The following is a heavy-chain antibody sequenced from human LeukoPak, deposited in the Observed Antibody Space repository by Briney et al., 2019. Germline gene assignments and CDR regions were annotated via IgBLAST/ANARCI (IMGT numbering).Heavy chain of an antibody. J-gene: IGHJ5*02. Sequence: SETLSLTCAVYGGSFSGYYWSWIRQPPGKGLEWIGEINHSGSTNYNPSLESRVTISVDTSKNQFSLKLSSVTTADTAVYYCARPRNYYGSGRNWFDPWGQGTLVTVSS. CDR3: ARPRNYYGSGRNWFDP. V-gene: IGHV4-34*01. CDR2: INHSGST. CDR1: GGSFSGYY. D-gene: IGHD3-10*01.